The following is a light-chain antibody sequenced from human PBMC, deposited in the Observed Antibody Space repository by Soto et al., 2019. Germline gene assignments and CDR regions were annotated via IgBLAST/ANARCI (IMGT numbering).Light chain of an antibody. J-gene: IGKJ5*01. CDR1: QSVSSL. CDR3: QQFSNWPSVT. V-gene: IGKV3-11*01. Sequence: EVVLTQSPATLSLSPGERASLSCRASQSVSSLLAWYQQKPGQAPRLLIYDASNRATGIPARFSGSGSGTDFALTITSLEPEDFAVYYCQQFSNWPSVTFGQGTRLEIK. CDR2: DAS.